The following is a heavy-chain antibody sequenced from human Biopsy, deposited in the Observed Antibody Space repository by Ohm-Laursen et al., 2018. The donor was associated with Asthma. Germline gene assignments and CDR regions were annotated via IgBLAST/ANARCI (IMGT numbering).Heavy chain of an antibody. CDR1: GFTFDDYA. J-gene: IGHJ4*02. V-gene: IGHV3-9*01. Sequence: SLRLSCTASGFTFDDYAMHWVRQAPGKGLEWVSGISWNSGSIGYVDSVKGRFTISRDNAKNSLYLQMNSLRAEDTALYYCAKGEWELLEANFDYWGQGTLVTVSS. CDR3: AKGEWELLEANFDY. CDR2: ISWNSGSI. D-gene: IGHD1-26*01.